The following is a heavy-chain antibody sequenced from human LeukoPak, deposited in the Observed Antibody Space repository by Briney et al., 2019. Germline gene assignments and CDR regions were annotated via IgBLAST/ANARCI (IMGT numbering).Heavy chain of an antibody. CDR1: GFTFSSYS. D-gene: IGHD3-22*01. CDR2: ISSSSSYI. V-gene: IGHV3-21*01. Sequence: GGSLRLSCAASGFTFSSYSMNWVRQAPGKGLEWVSSISSSSSYIYYADSVKGRFTISRDNAKNSLYLQMNSLRAEDTAVYYCARGGPYDSSGYSFDYWGQGTLVTVSS. CDR3: ARGGPYDSSGYSFDY. J-gene: IGHJ4*02.